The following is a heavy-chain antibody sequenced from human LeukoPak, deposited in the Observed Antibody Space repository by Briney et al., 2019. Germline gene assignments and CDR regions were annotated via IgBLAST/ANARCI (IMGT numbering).Heavy chain of an antibody. J-gene: IGHJ4*02. CDR1: GFTFDDYA. CDR3: ARSLSLRGYFDY. Sequence: PGGSLRLSCAASGFTFDDYAMNWVRQVPGKGLEWVSGISWNSGSIDYADSVKGRFTISRDNAKNSLYLQMNSLRPEDMALYFSARSLSLRGYFDYWGQGTLATVSS. CDR2: ISWNSGSI. V-gene: IGHV3-9*03. D-gene: IGHD1-26*01.